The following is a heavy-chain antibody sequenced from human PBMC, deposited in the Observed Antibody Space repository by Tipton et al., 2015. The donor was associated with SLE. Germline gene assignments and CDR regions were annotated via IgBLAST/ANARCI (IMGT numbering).Heavy chain of an antibody. CDR1: GASISTYY. J-gene: IGHJ3*02. CDR2: IYYSGST. D-gene: IGHD3-22*01. Sequence: LRLSCTVSGASISTYYWSWIRQPPGKGLEWLGYIYYSGSTNYNPSLQRRVTISFDTSKNQFSLKLTSVTAADTAVYYCATDFYASSNAFDIWGQGTMVTVSP. V-gene: IGHV4-59*01. CDR3: ATDFYASSNAFDI.